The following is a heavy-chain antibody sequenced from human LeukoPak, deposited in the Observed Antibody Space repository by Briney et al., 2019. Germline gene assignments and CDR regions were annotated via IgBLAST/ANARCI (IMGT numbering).Heavy chain of an antibody. Sequence: ASVKVSCKASGYTFTGYYMHWVRQALGQGLEWMGWINPNSGGTNYAQKFQGRVTMTRDTSISTAYMELRSLRSDDTAVYYCARGAYYYGSGSYRTDDAFDIWGQGTMVTVSS. CDR3: ARGAYYYGSGSYRTDDAFDI. V-gene: IGHV1-2*02. J-gene: IGHJ3*02. CDR2: INPNSGGT. D-gene: IGHD3-10*01. CDR1: GYTFTGYY.